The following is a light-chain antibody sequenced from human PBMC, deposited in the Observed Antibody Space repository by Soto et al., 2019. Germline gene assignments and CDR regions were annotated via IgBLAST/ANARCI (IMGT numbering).Light chain of an antibody. CDR3: HQYNNWPPWT. V-gene: IGKV3-15*01. J-gene: IGKJ1*01. CDR2: DAS. Sequence: EIVLTQSPVTLSMSPGERVTLSCRASQRLSSNLAWYQQRPGQAPRLLIYDASTRATGIPARFSGSGSGTEFTLTISSLQSEDYAVYYCHQYNNWPPWTFGQGTKVDIK. CDR1: QRLSSN.